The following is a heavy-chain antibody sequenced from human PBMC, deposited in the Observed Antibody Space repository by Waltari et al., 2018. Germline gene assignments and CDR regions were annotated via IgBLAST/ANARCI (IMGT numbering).Heavy chain of an antibody. CDR2: MQDRGRT. D-gene: IGHD4-17*01. J-gene: IGHJ1*01. Sequence: QLQLQESGPGLVRPSETLSLTCTVSGGSINTNYNWAWIRQPPGKGLEWMGNMQDRGRTFYNPSLMSRVTISLDTSKNQFSLTLTSVDAADTAVYFCGRIAFGDDGGYFQYWGQGTLVTVSS. V-gene: IGHV4-39*01. CDR3: GRIAFGDDGGYFQY. CDR1: GGSINTNYN.